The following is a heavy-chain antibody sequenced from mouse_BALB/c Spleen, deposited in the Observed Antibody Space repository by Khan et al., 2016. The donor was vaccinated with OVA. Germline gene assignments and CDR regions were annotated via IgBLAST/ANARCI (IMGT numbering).Heavy chain of an antibody. CDR3: TRHCYVAWFTY. V-gene: IGHV1-31*01. CDR2: IDPFSGGS. J-gene: IGHJ3*01. CDR1: GYSFTSYY. Sequence: VQLKQSGPELMKPGASVKITCKASGYSFTSYYIHWVMQRHGESLEWIGYIDPFSGGSTYNQIFKVKATLTVDKSSRTAYIHLSSLTAEDTAVYYCTRHCYVAWFTYWGQGTLVTVSA. D-gene: IGHD2-12*01.